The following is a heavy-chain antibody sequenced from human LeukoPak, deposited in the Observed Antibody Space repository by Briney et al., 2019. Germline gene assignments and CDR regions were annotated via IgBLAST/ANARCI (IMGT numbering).Heavy chain of an antibody. CDR2: IYHSGST. J-gene: IGHJ4*02. V-gene: IGHV4-31*02. D-gene: IGHD3-10*01. CDR1: GGSPSSGGSY. CDR3: AREIGGRECHFDY. Sequence: SQTLSLTCTVSGGSPSSGGSYWSWIRQHPGKGLECIGYIYHSGSTYYSPSLKSRVTISVDTSKNQFSLKLNSVTAADTAVYYCAREIGGRECHFDYWGQGTLVTVSS.